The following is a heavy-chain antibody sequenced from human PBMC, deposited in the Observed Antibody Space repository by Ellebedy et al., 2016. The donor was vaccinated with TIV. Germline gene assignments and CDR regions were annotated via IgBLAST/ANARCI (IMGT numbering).Heavy chain of an antibody. CDR2: IYHSGVT. D-gene: IGHD7-27*01. CDR1: GGSVNNDNYY. Sequence: SETLSLXXTVSGGSVNNDNYYWSWIRQSPGKRLEWIGYIYHSGVTDYSPSLKSRVTMSVDTSKNHFSLNVTSMTAADTAVYYCARRKNWGHGYDYGMDVWGQGTTVTVSS. CDR3: ARRKNWGHGYDYGMDV. V-gene: IGHV4-61*03. J-gene: IGHJ6*02.